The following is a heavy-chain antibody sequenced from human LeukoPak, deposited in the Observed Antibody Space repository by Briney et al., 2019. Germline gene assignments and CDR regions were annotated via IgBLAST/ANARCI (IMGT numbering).Heavy chain of an antibody. CDR3: ARATREGYTPLDY. D-gene: IGHD5-24*01. Sequence: SQTLSLTCAISGDSVSSNSASWNWIRQSPSRGLEWLGRTYYRSKWRNDYAVSVKSRITISPDTSKNQFSLQLNSVTPEDTAVYYCARATREGYTPLDYWGQGTLVIVSS. V-gene: IGHV6-1*01. CDR1: GDSVSSNSAS. J-gene: IGHJ4*02. CDR2: TYYRSKWRN.